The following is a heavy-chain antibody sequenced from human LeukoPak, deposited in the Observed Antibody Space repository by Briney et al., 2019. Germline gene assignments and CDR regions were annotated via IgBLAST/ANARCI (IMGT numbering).Heavy chain of an antibody. J-gene: IGHJ4*02. CDR3: EKDHPEPTYYYGAGSRPRDY. CDR1: GFTFSSYA. V-gene: IGHV3-23*01. CDR2: ISGSGGST. D-gene: IGHD3-10*01. Sequence: PGASLRLSCAASGFTFSSYAMSWVRQAPGQGLEWISAISGSGGSTCYADSVQGRFTISRDTSKNTLYLQMNSLRAEDTAVYYCEKDHPEPTYYYGAGSRPRDYWGQGTLVTVSS.